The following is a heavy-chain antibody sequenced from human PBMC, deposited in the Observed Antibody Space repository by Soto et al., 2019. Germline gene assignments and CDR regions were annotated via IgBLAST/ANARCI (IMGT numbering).Heavy chain of an antibody. CDR3: ARGLSSFLITFGGVPPPPYFDY. V-gene: IGHV3-21*04. D-gene: IGHD3-16*01. J-gene: IGHJ4*02. CDR2: ISSGSVYI. CDR1: VFTFNSYS. Sequence: WGSLRFSGASSVFTFNSYSVTWVRQAPGKGLEWVESISSGSVYIDFADSVKGRFTISRDDVTNSVSLQMNSLRAEDTAVYYCARGLSSFLITFGGVPPPPYFDYWGQGTLVTVSS.